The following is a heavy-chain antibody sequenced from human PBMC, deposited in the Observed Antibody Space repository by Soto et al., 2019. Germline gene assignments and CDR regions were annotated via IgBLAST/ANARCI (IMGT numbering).Heavy chain of an antibody. Sequence: QVQLVQSGAEVKKPGASVKVSCKASGYTFTSYGISWVRQAPGQGLEWMGWISAYNGNTNYAQKLQGRVTMTTDTSTSTACMELRSLRSDDTAVYYCARDDQDILTGNDACDIWGQGTMVTVSS. V-gene: IGHV1-18*01. CDR1: GYTFTSYG. CDR2: ISAYNGNT. D-gene: IGHD3-9*01. J-gene: IGHJ3*02. CDR3: ARDDQDILTGNDACDI.